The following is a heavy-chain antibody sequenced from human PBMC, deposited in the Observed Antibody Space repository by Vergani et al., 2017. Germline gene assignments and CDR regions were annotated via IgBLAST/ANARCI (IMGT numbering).Heavy chain of an antibody. CDR2: IHSSRTT. CDR3: ARDSWTSELRGVYWFDT. V-gene: IGHV4-61*02. CDR1: GGSITSGSFY. Sequence: QAQLQQWGAGLLKPSQTLSLTCTVSGGSITSGSFYWSWIRQPAGKGLEWIGRIHSSRTTNYNPSLKSRVTLSVDTSKNQLSLRMTSVTAADTAVYYCARDSWTSELRGVYWFDTWGQGTLVSVSS. D-gene: IGHD3-10*01. J-gene: IGHJ5*02.